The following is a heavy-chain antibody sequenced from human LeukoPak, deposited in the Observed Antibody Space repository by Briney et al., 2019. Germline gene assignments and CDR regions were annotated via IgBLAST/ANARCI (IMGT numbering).Heavy chain of an antibody. CDR3: ARADYDSSGYFLPGGVDY. V-gene: IGHV1-46*01. CDR1: GYTFTGYY. CDR2: INPSGGST. Sequence: GASVKVSCTASGYTFTGYYMHWVRQAPGQGLEWMGIINPSGGSTSYAQKFQGRVTMTRDTSTSTVYMELSSLRSEDTAVYYCARADYDSSGYFLPGGVDYWGQGTLVTVSS. D-gene: IGHD3-22*01. J-gene: IGHJ4*02.